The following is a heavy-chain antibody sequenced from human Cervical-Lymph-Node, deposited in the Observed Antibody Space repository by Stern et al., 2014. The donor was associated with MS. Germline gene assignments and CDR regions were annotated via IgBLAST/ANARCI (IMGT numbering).Heavy chain of an antibody. V-gene: IGHV4-30-4*01. CDR3: ARGRGNPFDC. CDR1: GGSISSGDFF. J-gene: IGHJ4*02. CDR2: IYYSGST. Sequence: QLQLQESGPGLVTPSQTLSLTCTVSGGSISSGDFFWSWIRQTPGNGLEWIGYIYYSGSTYYNPSLKSRVTMSVDTSKNQFSLKLSSVTAADTAVYYCARGRGNPFDCWGQGTLVTVSS. D-gene: IGHD2/OR15-2a*01.